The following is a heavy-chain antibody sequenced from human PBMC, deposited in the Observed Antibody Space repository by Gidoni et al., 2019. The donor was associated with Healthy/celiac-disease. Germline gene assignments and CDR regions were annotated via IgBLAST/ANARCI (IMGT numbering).Heavy chain of an antibody. CDR3: ARGVTVTTFDP. V-gene: IGHV3-30*04. Sequence: QVHLVESGGGVVQPGRSLRLSCAASGFTFSSYAMHWVRQAPGKGLAWVAVISYDGSNKYYADNSKNTLYLQMNSLRAEDTAVYYCARGVTVTTFDPWGQGTLVTVSS. J-gene: IGHJ5*02. CDR2: ISYDGSNK. D-gene: IGHD4-17*01. CDR1: GFTFSSYA.